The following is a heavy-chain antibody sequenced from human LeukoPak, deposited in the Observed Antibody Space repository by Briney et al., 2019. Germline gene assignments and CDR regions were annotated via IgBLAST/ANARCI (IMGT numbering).Heavy chain of an antibody. Sequence: GGSLRLSCAASGFTVSSNYMSWVRQAPGKGLEWVSVIYSGGTTYYADSVKGRFTISRDNSKNTQYLQMNSLRAEDTAVYYCARGVYSYYFDYWGQGSLVTVSS. V-gene: IGHV3-53*01. D-gene: IGHD6-13*01. J-gene: IGHJ4*02. CDR2: IYSGGTT. CDR3: ARGVYSYYFDY. CDR1: GFTVSSNY.